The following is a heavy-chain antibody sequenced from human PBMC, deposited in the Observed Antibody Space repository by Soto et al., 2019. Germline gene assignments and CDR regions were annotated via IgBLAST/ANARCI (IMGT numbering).Heavy chain of an antibody. D-gene: IGHD2-8*01. CDR2: INPSGGSS. V-gene: IGHV1-46*01. J-gene: IGHJ4*02. CDR1: GYTFTSYY. CDR3: AIDSLLRVSYVGNSDLDY. Sequence: ASVKVSCKASGYTFTSYYMYWGRQAPGQGLEWMGIINPSGGSSSYAQKFKGRVTMTRDTSTSTVYMELSSLRSEDTAVYYCAIDSLLRVSYVGNSDLDYLGQGTLVTVSS.